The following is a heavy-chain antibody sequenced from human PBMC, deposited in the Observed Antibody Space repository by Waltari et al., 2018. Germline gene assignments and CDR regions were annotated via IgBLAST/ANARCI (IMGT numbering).Heavy chain of an antibody. CDR1: GFTFSRSW. V-gene: IGHV3-74*03. CDR3: ARAGLLGAFDV. D-gene: IGHD2-15*01. CDR2: INNGGGST. J-gene: IGHJ3*01. Sequence: EVQLVESGGGLVQPGGSLRLSCAASGFTFSRSWIHWVRQFPGKGLMWVSRINNGGGSTVYADSVKCRFTISRDDAKNTVSLQMNNLSAEDTALYYCARAGLLGAFDVWGQGTMVTVSS.